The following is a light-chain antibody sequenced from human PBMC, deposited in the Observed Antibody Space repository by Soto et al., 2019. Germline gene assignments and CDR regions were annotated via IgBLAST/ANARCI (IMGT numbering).Light chain of an antibody. J-gene: IGLJ3*02. V-gene: IGLV2-11*01. CDR3: YSYAGSYTWV. CDR2: NVS. CDR1: SSDVGGYNY. Sequence: QSALTQRRSVSGSPGQSVTISCTGTSSDVGGYNYVSWYQQHPGKAPKLMIYNVSKRPSGVPDRFSGSKSGNTASLTISGLQAEDEGDYYCYSYAGSYTWVFGGGTKLTVL.